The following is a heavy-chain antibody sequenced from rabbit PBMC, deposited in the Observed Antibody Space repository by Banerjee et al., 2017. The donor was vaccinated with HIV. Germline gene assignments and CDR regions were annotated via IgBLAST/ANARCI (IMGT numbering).Heavy chain of an antibody. CDR2: IYTGSSGTI. J-gene: IGHJ4*01. CDR1: GFSFSSKYY. CDR3: ARYINSDEDCDL. D-gene: IGHD6-1*01. Sequence: QEQLEESGGDLVKPGASLTLTCTASGFSFSSKYYMCWVRQAPGKGLEWIACIYTGSSGTIGYASWAKGRFTISKASSSTVDLKMTSLTAADTATYFCARYINSDEDCDLWGPGTLVTVS. V-gene: IGHV1S45*01.